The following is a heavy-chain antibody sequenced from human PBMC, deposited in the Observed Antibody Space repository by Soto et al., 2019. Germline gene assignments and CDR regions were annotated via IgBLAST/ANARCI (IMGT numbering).Heavy chain of an antibody. Sequence: ASVKVSCKASGYTFTIYGISWVRQAPGQGLEWMGWISAYNGNTNYAQKLQGRVTMTTDTSTSTAYMELRSLRSDDTAVYYCAMVAGRDYCNNYCCQGPLVPVS. J-gene: IGHJ4*02. V-gene: IGHV1-18*01. CDR1: GYTFTIYG. D-gene: IGHD4-4*01. CDR2: ISAYNGNT. CDR3: AMVAGRDYCNNY.